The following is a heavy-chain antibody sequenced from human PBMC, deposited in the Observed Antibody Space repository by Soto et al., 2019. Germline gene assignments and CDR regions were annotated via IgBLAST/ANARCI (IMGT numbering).Heavy chain of an antibody. CDR3: VRQGFGALHGLVDV. J-gene: IGHJ6*02. V-gene: IGHV4-59*08. CDR1: GGSISSHN. Sequence: QVQLQESGPGLVKPSETLSLICSDSGGSISSHNWGWIRLPPGKGLAWIGYIRDSGDTSYNPSLNRRVTMSLDTSKKECSLKLSSVTAADTAVYYCVRQGFGALHGLVDVWGQGTTVTVSS. D-gene: IGHD3-10*01. CDR2: IRDSGDT.